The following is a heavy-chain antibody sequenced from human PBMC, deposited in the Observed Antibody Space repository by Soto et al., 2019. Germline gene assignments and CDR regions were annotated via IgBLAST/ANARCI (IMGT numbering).Heavy chain of an antibody. V-gene: IGHV1-18*01. CDR3: ARKSPATTVTTYNGFGP. D-gene: IGHD4-17*01. CDR1: GYTFTSYG. Sequence: ASVKVSCKASGYTFTSYGISWVRQAPGQGIEWMGWISPYNGNTNYAQKLQGRDTMTTDTSTSTAYMELRSLRSDDTAVYYCARKSPATTVTTYNGFGPCGKGTLVTGSS. CDR2: ISPYNGNT. J-gene: IGHJ5*02.